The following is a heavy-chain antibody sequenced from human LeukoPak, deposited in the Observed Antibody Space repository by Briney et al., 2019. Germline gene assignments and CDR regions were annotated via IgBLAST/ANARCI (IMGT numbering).Heavy chain of an antibody. D-gene: IGHD6-13*01. CDR2: IYNNGST. CDR3: ARQAYSSNLGWFDP. V-gene: IGHV4-39*01. Sequence: KPSETLSLTCSVSGGSISSSTYYWGWIRQPPGKGLEWIGNIYNNGSTYYNPSLKSRVTISVDTSKNQFSLKLSSVTAADTAVYYCARQAYSSNLGWFDPWGQGTLVTVSS. J-gene: IGHJ5*02. CDR1: GGSISSSTYY.